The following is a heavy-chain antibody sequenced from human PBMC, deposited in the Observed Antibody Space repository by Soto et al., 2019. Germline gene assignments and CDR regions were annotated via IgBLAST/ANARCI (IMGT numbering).Heavy chain of an antibody. CDR1: CGSIILDC. CDR2: IYYSGST. CDR3: GPYAGFTGGYFDY. D-gene: IGHD2-2*01. V-gene: IGHV4-59*01. J-gene: IGHJ4*01. Sequence: SETLSLTCTVSCGSIILDCWRWIRQRPGKGLKLILYIYYSGSTHYNPAPKRRVTISVDTSKNQCSLKLTSLAAADTAVYCTGPYAGFTGGYFDYWGHGTLVTVSS.